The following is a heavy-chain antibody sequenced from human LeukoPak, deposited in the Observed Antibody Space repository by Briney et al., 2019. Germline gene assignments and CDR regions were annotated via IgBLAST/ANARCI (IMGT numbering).Heavy chain of an antibody. CDR1: GFTFSSYN. V-gene: IGHV3-48*01. CDR3: ARDERLLSFLK. J-gene: IGHJ4*02. Sequence: PGGSLRLSCAASGFTFSSYNMNWVRQAPGKGLEWVSYISSSGSTIYYADSVKGRFTISRDNSKNTLYLQMNSLRAEDTAIYYCARDERLLSFLKWGQGTLVTVSS. CDR2: ISSSGSTI. D-gene: IGHD3-3*01.